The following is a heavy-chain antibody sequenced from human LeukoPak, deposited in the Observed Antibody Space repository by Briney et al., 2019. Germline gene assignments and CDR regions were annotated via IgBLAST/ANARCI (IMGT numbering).Heavy chain of an antibody. J-gene: IGHJ4*02. CDR3: ARDCSSSSCYLDY. CDR1: GGSFSGYY. CDR2: INHSGST. Sequence: SETLSLTCVVYGGSFSGYYWSWIRQPPGKGLEWIGEINHSGSTNYNPSLKSRVTISVDTSKNQFSLRLGSVTAADTAVYYCARDCSSSSCYLDYWSQGTLVTVSS. D-gene: IGHD2-2*01. V-gene: IGHV4-34*01.